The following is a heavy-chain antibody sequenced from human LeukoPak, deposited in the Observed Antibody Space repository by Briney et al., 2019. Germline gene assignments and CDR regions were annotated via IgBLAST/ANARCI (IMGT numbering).Heavy chain of an antibody. CDR2: INPDSGGT. CDR1: AYTFTGYY. J-gene: IGHJ3*02. V-gene: IGHV1-2*02. D-gene: IGHD1-26*01. Sequence: ASVKVSFKASAYTFTGYYMHWGRQAPGQGPECMGWINPDSGGTYYAQSFKGRVTMTRDTSISTAYMELSSLRSDDTAVYYCARGSLMGTTTKAAFDIWGQGTMVTVSS. CDR3: ARGSLMGTTTKAAFDI.